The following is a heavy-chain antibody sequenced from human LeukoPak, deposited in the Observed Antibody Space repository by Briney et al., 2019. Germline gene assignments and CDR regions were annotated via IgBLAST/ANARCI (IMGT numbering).Heavy chain of an antibody. CDR1: GYTFTGYY. D-gene: IGHD2-15*01. CDR3: ARASVVVVVAATSGWFDP. V-gene: IGHV1-2*02. J-gene: IGHJ5*02. CDR2: INPNSGGT. Sequence: ASVKVSCKASGYTFTGYYMHWVRPAPGQGLERMGWINPNSGGTNYAQKFQGRVTMTRDTSISTAYMELSRLRSDDTAVYYCARASVVVVVAATSGWFDPWGQGTLVTVSS.